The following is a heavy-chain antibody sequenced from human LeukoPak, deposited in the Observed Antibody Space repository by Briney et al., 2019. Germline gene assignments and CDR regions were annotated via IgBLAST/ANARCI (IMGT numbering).Heavy chain of an antibody. Sequence: LRLSXXXSGXTFSSYAMHWVRQAPGKGLEWVAVISYDGSNKYYTDSVKGRFTISRDNSKNTLYLQMNSLRAEDTAVYYCARDRIEQWLTQTDAFDIWGQGTMVTVSS. CDR1: GXTFSSYA. J-gene: IGHJ3*02. D-gene: IGHD6-19*01. CDR3: ARDRIEQWLTQTDAFDI. V-gene: IGHV3-30-3*01. CDR2: ISYDGSNK.